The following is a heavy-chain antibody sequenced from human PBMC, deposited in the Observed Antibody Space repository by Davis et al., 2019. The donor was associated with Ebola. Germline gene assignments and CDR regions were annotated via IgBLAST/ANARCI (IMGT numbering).Heavy chain of an antibody. CDR1: GGSFSNYY. Sequence: MPSETLSLTCAVYGGSFSNYYWTWIRQPPGKGLEWIGEINHSGSTNYNPSLKSRVTISVDTSKKQFSPKLSSVTAADTAVYYCARGRPFFWGQGTLVTVSS. J-gene: IGHJ4*02. D-gene: IGHD2/OR15-2a*01. CDR3: ARGRPFF. V-gene: IGHV4-34*01. CDR2: INHSGST.